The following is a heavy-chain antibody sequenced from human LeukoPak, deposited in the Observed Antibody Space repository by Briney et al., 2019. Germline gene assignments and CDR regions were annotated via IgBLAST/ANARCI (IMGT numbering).Heavy chain of an antibody. D-gene: IGHD6-19*01. CDR3: ARVRRIAVAGTTWYFDL. J-gene: IGHJ2*01. V-gene: IGHV4-34*01. CDR2: INHSGST. CDR1: GGSFSGYY. Sequence: SETLSLTCAVYGGSFSGYYWSWIRQPPGKGLEWIGEINHSGSTNYNPSLKSRATISVDTSKNQFSLKLSSVTAADTAVYYCARVRRIAVAGTTWYFDLWGRGTLVTVSS.